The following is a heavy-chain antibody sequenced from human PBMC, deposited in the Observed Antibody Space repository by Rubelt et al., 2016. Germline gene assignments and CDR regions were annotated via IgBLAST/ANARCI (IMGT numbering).Heavy chain of an antibody. CDR3: AGTTFGESDY. J-gene: IGHJ4*02. CDR1: GGSISSYY. D-gene: IGHD3-10*01. CDR2: IYYSGST. V-gene: IGHV4-59*08. Sequence: QVQLQESGPGLVKPSETLSLTCTVSGGSISSYYWSWIRQPPGKGLEWIGYIYYSGSTYYNPSLKSRVTISIDTSKKQFSLKLSSVTAADTAVYYCAGTTFGESDYWGQGILVTVSS.